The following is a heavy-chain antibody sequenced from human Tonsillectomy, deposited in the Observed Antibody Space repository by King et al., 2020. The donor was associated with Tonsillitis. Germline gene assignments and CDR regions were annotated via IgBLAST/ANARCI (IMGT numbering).Heavy chain of an antibody. D-gene: IGHD5-18*01. V-gene: IGHV1-18*01. Sequence: VPLVASGAAVPPPGASVPVSCPASGSPFPRSGLSWVRPAPGPGLAWLGWIRAYHGNPTYATKLQGSVTLTPATSPRTAYMELRSLRSDDTAVYSCARGLGRDRGYSYAPGHAFDIWGQGTMVTVAS. J-gene: IGHJ3*02. CDR3: ARGLGRDRGYSYAPGHAFDI. CDR1: GSPFPRSG. CDR2: IRAYHGNP.